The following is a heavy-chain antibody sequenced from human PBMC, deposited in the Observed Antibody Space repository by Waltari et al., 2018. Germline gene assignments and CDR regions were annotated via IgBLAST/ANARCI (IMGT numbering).Heavy chain of an antibody. J-gene: IGHJ3*02. CDR3: ARGRITMVRGLLSGAFDI. V-gene: IGHV4-38-2*01. CDR1: GYSISSGYY. CDR2: NSKSGVT. D-gene: IGHD3-10*01. Sequence: QVQLQESGPGLVKPSETLSLPCAVSGYSISSGYYWGWIRQPPGRGLEWIGSNSKSGVTYYNPSLKSGVTISLDTSKNQFSLKLSSVTAADTAVYYCARGRITMVRGLLSGAFDIWGQGTMVTVSS.